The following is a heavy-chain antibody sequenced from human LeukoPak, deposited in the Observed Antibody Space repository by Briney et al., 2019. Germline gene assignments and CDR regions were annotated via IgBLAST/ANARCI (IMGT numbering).Heavy chain of an antibody. D-gene: IGHD2-2*01. Sequence: ASVKVSCKASGYTFSNYGINWVRQAPGQGLGWMGWISAYNGNTNYAQKLQGRVTMTTDTSTRTTYMELRSLRSDDTAVYYCARGGYCSSTTCLFGDNWFDPWGQGTLVTVSS. CDR3: ARGGYCSSTTCLFGDNWFDP. CDR2: ISAYNGNT. V-gene: IGHV1-18*01. CDR1: GYTFSNYG. J-gene: IGHJ5*02.